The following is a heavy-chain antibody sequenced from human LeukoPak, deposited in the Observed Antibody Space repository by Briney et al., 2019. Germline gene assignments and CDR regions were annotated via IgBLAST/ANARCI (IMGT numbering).Heavy chain of an antibody. J-gene: IGHJ4*02. CDR2: ISGSGGST. CDR3: AKGGYSGYDDDDGGFADS. Sequence: GGSLRLSCAASGFTFSSYAMRWVPQAPGKGREGGSAISGSGGSTDYADSGKGRFTISRDNSKNTLYLQMNSLRAEDTAVYYCAKGGYSGYDDDDGGFADSWGQGTLVTVSS. D-gene: IGHD5-12*01. CDR1: GFTFSSYA. V-gene: IGHV3-23*01.